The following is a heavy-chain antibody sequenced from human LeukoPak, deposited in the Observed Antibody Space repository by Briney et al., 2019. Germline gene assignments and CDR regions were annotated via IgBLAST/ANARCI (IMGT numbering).Heavy chain of an antibody. CDR2: ISYDGSNK. CDR3: ARESGPDTATRYFDY. Sequence: HPGGSLRLSCAASGFTFSSYAMHWVRQAPGKGLEWVAVISYDGSNKYYADSVKGRFTISRDNSKNTLYLQMNSLRAEDTAVYYCARESGPDTATRYFDYWGQGTLVTVSS. J-gene: IGHJ4*02. V-gene: IGHV3-30-3*01. CDR1: GFTFSSYA. D-gene: IGHD5-18*01.